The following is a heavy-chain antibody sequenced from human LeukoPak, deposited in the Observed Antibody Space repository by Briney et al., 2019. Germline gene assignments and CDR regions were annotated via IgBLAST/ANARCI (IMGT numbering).Heavy chain of an antibody. CDR3: ARDRAGIGSDLPPHPDV. D-gene: IGHD6-13*01. V-gene: IGHV3-30-3*01. J-gene: IGHJ6*04. Sequence: GGSLRLSCAASGFTFSSYAMHWVRQAPGKGLEWVAVISYDGSNKYYADSVKGRFTISRDNSKNTLYLQMNSLRAEDTAVYYCARDRAGIGSDLPPHPDVWGKGTTVTVSS. CDR2: ISYDGSNK. CDR1: GFTFSSYA.